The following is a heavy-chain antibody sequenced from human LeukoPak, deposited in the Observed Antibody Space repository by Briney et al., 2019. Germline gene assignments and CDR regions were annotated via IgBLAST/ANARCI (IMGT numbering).Heavy chain of an antibody. J-gene: IGHJ4*02. D-gene: IGHD6-6*01. CDR3: AREGSVASDATFDY. CDR2: INPNSGDT. CDR1: GYTFTGYY. V-gene: IGHV1-2*02. Sequence: GASVKVSCKASGYTFTGYYMHWVRQAPGQGLEWMGWINPNSGDTNYAQKFQGRVTMTWDTSSNTAYMELSRLRSDDTAVYYCAREGSVASDATFDYWGQGTLVTVSS.